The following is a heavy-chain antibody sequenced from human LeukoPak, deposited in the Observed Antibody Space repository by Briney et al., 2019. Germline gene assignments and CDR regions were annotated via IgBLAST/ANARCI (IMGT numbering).Heavy chain of an antibody. CDR2: IKQDGSEK. D-gene: IGHD6-19*01. CDR1: GFTFSSYW. CDR3: ASDREEAVAGPVDY. V-gene: IGHV3-7*03. Sequence: GSLRLSCAASGFTFSSYWMSWVRQAPGKGLEWVANIKQDGSEKYYVDSVKGRFTISRDNAKNSLYLQMNSLRAEDTAVYYCASDREEAVAGPVDYWGQGTLVTVSS. J-gene: IGHJ4*02.